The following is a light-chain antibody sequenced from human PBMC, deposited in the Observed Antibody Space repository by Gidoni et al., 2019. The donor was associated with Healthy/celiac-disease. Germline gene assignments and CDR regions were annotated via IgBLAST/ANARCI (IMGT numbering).Light chain of an antibody. J-gene: IGKJ1*01. V-gene: IGKV1-5*03. CDR2: KAS. CDR1: QSISRW. Sequence: DIKMTQPPSTLSASVGDRVTITCRASQSISRWLAWSQQKPGKAPNLLIYKASRLESGVPSRFSGSGSGTAFTLTISSLQPADFATYYCQQYNSYSRTFGQGTKVEIK. CDR3: QQYNSYSRT.